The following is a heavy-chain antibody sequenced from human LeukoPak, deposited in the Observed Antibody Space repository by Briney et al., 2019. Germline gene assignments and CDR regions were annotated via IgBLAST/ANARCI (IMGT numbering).Heavy chain of an antibody. CDR1: GFTFSSYG. Sequence: PGGSLRLSCAASGFTFSSYGMNWVRQAPGKGLEWVSCISSSSTYIYYADSVKGRFSISRDNAKNSLYLQMNSLRAEDTAVYYCARGRSPGAFDIWGQGTMVTVSS. CDR3: ARGRSPGAFDI. J-gene: IGHJ3*02. CDR2: ISSSSTYI. V-gene: IGHV3-21*01.